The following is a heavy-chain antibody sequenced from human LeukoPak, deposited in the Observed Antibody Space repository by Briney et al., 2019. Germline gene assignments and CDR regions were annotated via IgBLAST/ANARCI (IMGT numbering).Heavy chain of an antibody. D-gene: IGHD3-22*01. CDR2: IIPIFGTA. CDR3: ATVHRYDSSGYFYYFDY. Sequence: SVKVSCKASGGTFSSYAISWVRQAPGQGLEWMGGIIPIFGTANYAQKFQGRVTITADESTSTAYMELSSLRSEDTAVYYCATVHRYDSSGYFYYFDYWGQGTLVTVSS. J-gene: IGHJ4*02. CDR1: GGTFSSYA. V-gene: IGHV1-69*13.